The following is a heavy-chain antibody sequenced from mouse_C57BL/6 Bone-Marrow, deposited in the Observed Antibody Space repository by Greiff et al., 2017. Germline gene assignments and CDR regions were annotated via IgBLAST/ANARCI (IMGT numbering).Heavy chain of an antibody. CDR1: GYTFTSYW. J-gene: IGHJ1*03. CDR2: IHPSDSDT. Sequence: QVQLQQPGAELVKPGASVKVSCKASGYTFTSYWMHWVKQRPGQGLEWIGRIHPSDSDTNYNQKFKGKATLTVAKASSTAYMQLSSRTSEASAVDYGAIGNDYGRSDGYWYCDVWGTGTTVTVSS. CDR3: AIGNDYGRSDGYWYCDV. V-gene: IGHV1-74*01. D-gene: IGHD1-1*01.